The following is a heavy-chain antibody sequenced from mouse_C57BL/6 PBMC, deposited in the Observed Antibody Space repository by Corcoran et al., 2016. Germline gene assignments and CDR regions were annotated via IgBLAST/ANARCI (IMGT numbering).Heavy chain of an antibody. CDR3: AREGGYYGSSFYFDY. V-gene: IGHV1-81*01. Sequence: QVQLQQSGAELARPGASVKLSCKASGYTFTSYGISWVKQRTGQGLEWIGEIYPRSGNTYYNEKFKGKATLTADKSSSTAYMELRSLTSEDSAVYFCAREGGYYGSSFYFDYWGQGTTLTVSS. J-gene: IGHJ2*01. CDR2: IYPRSGNT. D-gene: IGHD1-1*01. CDR1: GYTFTSYG.